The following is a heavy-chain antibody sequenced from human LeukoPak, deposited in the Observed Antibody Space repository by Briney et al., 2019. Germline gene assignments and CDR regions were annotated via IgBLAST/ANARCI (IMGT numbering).Heavy chain of an antibody. CDR3: ARSGSRIQLWPRLVWFDP. CDR1: GGSFSGYY. CDR2: INHSGST. D-gene: IGHD5-18*01. J-gene: IGHJ5*02. Sequence: PSETLSLTCAVYGGSFSGYYWSWIRQPPGKGLEWIGEINHSGSTNYNPSLKSRVTISVDTSKNQFSLKLSSVTAADTAVYYCARSGSRIQLWPRLVWFDPWGQGTLVTVSS. V-gene: IGHV4-34*01.